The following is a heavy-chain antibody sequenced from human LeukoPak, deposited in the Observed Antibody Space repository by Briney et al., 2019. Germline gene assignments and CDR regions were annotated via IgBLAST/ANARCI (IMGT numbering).Heavy chain of an antibody. Sequence: SVKVSCKASGGTFSNYAISWVRQAPGQGLEWMGGIIPISGTANYAQKLQDRVTITADESTSTAYMELSSLRSEDTAVYYCARDQRDYSNQRSYYYYYMDVWGKGTTVTVSS. V-gene: IGHV1-69*13. CDR2: IIPISGTA. D-gene: IGHD4-11*01. CDR1: GGTFSNYA. CDR3: ARDQRDYSNQRSYYYYYMDV. J-gene: IGHJ6*03.